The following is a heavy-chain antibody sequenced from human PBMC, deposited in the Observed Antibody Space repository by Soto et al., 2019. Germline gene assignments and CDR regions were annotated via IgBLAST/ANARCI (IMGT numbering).Heavy chain of an antibody. D-gene: IGHD6-19*01. CDR2: SRNRAFGYTT. CDR1: GFTFSGHY. Sequence: GGSLRLSCAASGFTFSGHYMDWVRQAPGKGLEWVGRSRNRAFGYTTEYAASVKGRFTISRDDSKTSLFLQMNALIPEDTAVYYCTRGRAGYTTGWYSDSWGQGALVTVSS. CDR3: TRGRAGYTTGWYSDS. V-gene: IGHV3-72*01. J-gene: IGHJ4*02.